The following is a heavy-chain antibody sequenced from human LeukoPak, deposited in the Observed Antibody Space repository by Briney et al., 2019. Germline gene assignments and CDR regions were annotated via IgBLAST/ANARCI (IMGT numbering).Heavy chain of an antibody. CDR1: GYTFTAYY. Sequence: GASVKVSCKASGYTFTAYYMHWVRQAPGQGPEWMGGIIPIFGTANYAQKFQGRVTITADKSTSTAYMELSSLRSEDTAVYYCASQLLWFGELRWFDPWGQGTLVTVSS. CDR2: IIPIFGTA. V-gene: IGHV1-69*06. CDR3: ASQLLWFGELRWFDP. D-gene: IGHD3-10*01. J-gene: IGHJ5*02.